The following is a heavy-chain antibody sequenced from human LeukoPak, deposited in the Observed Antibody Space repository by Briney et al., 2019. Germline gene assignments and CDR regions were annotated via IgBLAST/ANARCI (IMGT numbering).Heavy chain of an antibody. V-gene: IGHV6-1*01. D-gene: IGHD1-26*01. CDR1: GDSASSYTAA. J-gene: IGHJ4*02. CDR3: AREEHRIAEY. CDR2: TYYRSKWYN. Sequence: SQTLSLTCAISGDSASSYTAAWNWIRQSPSRGLEWLGRTYYRSKWYNEYAESMKSRIIISPDTGKNQFSLQLNSVTPEDTAVYYCAREEHRIAEYWGQGTLVTVSS.